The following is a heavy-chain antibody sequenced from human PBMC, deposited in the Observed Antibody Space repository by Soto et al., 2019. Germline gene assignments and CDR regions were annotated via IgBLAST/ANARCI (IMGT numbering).Heavy chain of an antibody. CDR2: ISSTRSHI. CDR3: ARDPAADGYYGMDV. V-gene: IGHV3-21*01. D-gene: IGHD6-13*01. J-gene: IGHJ6*02. Sequence: GGSLRLSCAASGFTFDDYAMNWVRQAPGKGLEWVSFISSTRSHIHYADSVKGRFTISRDNAKNSLYLQMNSLRAEDTAVYYCARDPAADGYYGMDVWGQGTTVTVSS. CDR1: GFTFDDYA.